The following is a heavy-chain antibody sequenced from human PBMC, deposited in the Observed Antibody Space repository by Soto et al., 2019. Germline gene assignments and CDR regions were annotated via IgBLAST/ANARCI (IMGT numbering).Heavy chain of an antibody. V-gene: IGHV1-18*01. D-gene: IGHD1-26*01. J-gene: IGHJ4*01. Sequence: GASVKVSFKASGYTFSNYGISWVRQAPGQGLEWMGWISAGNGDTNYSQKFQGRVTITRDTSASTVYMELSSLRSEDTAVYYCARGSSGSYLIWYWGRETLGAISS. CDR2: ISAGNGDT. CDR1: GYTFSNYG. CDR3: ARGSSGSYLIWY.